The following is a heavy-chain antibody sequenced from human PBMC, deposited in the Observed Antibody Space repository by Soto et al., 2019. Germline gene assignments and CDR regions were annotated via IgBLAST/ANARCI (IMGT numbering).Heavy chain of an antibody. CDR1: GGSISSGGYC. V-gene: IGHV4-39*07. J-gene: IGHJ3*02. CDR3: ARGGIAAFSNAFDI. D-gene: IGHD6-6*01. Sequence: PSETLSLTCTVSGGSISSGGYCWSWIRQHPGKGLEWIGDINHSGSTNYNPSLKSRVTISVDTSKNQFSLKLSSVTAADTAVYYCARGGIAAFSNAFDIWGQGTMVTVSS. CDR2: INHSGST.